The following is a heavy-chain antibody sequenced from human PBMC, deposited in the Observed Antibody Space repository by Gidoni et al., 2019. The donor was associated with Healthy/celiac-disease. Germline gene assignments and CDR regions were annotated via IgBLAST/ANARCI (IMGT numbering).Heavy chain of an antibody. V-gene: IGHV4-39*01. Sequence: QLQLQESGPGLVKPSETLSLTCTVSGGSISSSSYYWGWIRPPPGKGLEWIGSIYYSGSTYYNPSLKSRVTISVDTSKNQFSLKLSSVTAADTAVYYCARHAEYGSGIGIDYWGQGTLVTVSS. CDR3: ARHAEYGSGIGIDY. CDR2: IYYSGST. J-gene: IGHJ4*02. CDR1: GGSISSSSYY. D-gene: IGHD3-10*01.